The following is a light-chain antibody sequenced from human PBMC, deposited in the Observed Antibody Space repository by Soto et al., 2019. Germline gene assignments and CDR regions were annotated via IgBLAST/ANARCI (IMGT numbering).Light chain of an antibody. V-gene: IGKV1-5*01. CDR1: QRISNW. CDR2: DAS. CDR3: QQYNSYPRT. Sequence: DIQMTQSPSSLSASVGDRVTITCRASQRISNWLAWYQQIPGKAPKLLIYDASSLESGVPSRFSGSGSGTEFTLSISSLQPDDFTTYYCQQYNSYPRTFGQGTKVDIK. J-gene: IGKJ1*01.